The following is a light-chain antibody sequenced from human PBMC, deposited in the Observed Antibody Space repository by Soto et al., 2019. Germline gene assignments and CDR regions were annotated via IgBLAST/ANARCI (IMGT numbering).Light chain of an antibody. CDR3: QQYNRYSSFT. CDR2: DAS. V-gene: IGKV1-5*01. Sequence: DIQMTQSPSTLSASIGDRVTITCRASQSISGWLAWYQQKPGKAPKLLIYDASNLESGVPSRFSGSGSGTEFTITISSLQPDDFATYYCQQYNRYSSFTFGQGTNLEIK. CDR1: QSISGW. J-gene: IGKJ2*01.